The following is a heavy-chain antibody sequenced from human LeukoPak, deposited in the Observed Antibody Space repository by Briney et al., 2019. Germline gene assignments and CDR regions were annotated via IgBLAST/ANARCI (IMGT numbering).Heavy chain of an antibody. CDR3: ARQVDDILTGYRYYFDY. Sequence: GGSLRLSCEASGFTVSSKHMSWVRQAPGKGLEWVSVIYSGGRTNYADSVKGRFTISRDNSKNTLHLQMNSLRAEDTAVYYCARQVDDILTGYRYYFDYWGQGTLVTVSS. J-gene: IGHJ4*02. CDR2: IYSGGRT. V-gene: IGHV3-66*04. D-gene: IGHD3-9*01. CDR1: GFTVSSKH.